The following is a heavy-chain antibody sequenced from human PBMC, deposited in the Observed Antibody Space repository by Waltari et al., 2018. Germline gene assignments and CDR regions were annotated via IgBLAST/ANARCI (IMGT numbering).Heavy chain of an antibody. CDR1: GGSISNYY. Sequence: QVQLQESGPGLVKPSETLSLTCSVSGGSISNYYLNWIRQTPVKGLEWIVYISSSGQTNYNPYRKSRVSVSLDTSKTRFSLRLSSVTAADTAVYYCARATYYDFSSGYSFDNWGQGTLVTVSS. CDR2: ISSSGQT. J-gene: IGHJ4*02. CDR3: ARATYYDFSSGYSFDN. D-gene: IGHD3-3*01. V-gene: IGHV4-59*01.